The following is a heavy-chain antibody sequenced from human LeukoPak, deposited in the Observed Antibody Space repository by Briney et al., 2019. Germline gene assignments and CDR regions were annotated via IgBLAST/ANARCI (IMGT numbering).Heavy chain of an antibody. V-gene: IGHV1-2*02. CDR2: INPNSGGT. CDR3: ARVLPRVLIRYFDY. J-gene: IGHJ4*02. D-gene: IGHD2/OR15-2a*01. CDR1: GYTFTSYG. Sequence: GASVKVSCKASGYTFTSYGISWVRQAPGQGLEWMGWINPNSGGTNYAQKFQGRVTMTRDTSISTAYMELSRLRSDDTAVYYCARVLPRVLIRYFDYWGQGTLVTVSS.